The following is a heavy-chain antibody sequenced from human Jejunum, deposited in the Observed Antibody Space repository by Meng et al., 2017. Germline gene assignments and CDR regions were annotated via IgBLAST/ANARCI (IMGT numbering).Heavy chain of an antibody. Sequence: QGQPPGAGPGLVRPSETPSLTCTISGGSVNSGSYYWSWIRQPPGKGLEWIGYMYFSGSTNYNASLKSRVTISVDTSKKQFSLKLTSVTAADTAVYYCARGHFDKYFDSWGQGTLVTVSS. CDR3: ARGHFDKYFDS. V-gene: IGHV4-61*01. D-gene: IGHD3-22*01. CDR1: GGSVNSGSYY. CDR2: MYFSGST. J-gene: IGHJ4*02.